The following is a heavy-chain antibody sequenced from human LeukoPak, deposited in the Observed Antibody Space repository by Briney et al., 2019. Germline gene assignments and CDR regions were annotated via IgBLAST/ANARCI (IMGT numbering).Heavy chain of an antibody. CDR1: GGSISSYY. CDR3: ARDYYDSTISAFDI. V-gene: IGHV4-59*01. J-gene: IGHJ3*02. CDR2: IYYSGST. Sequence: SETPSLTCTVSGGSISSYYWSWIRQPPGKGLEWIGYIYYSGSTNYNPSLKSRVTISVDTSKNQFSLKLSSVTAADTAVYYCARDYYDSTISAFDIWGQGTMVTVSS. D-gene: IGHD3-22*01.